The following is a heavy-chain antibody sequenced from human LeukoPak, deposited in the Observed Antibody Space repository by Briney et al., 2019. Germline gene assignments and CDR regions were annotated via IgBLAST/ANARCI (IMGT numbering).Heavy chain of an antibody. CDR3: ARVRSMGEDYCYYGMDV. Sequence: SSETLSLTCTVSGGSISSYYWSWIRQPPGKGLEWIGYIYYSGSTNYNPSLKSRVTISVDTSKNQFSLKLSSVTAADTAVYYCARVRSMGEDYCYYGMDVWGQGTTVTVSS. D-gene: IGHD1-26*01. V-gene: IGHV4-59*01. CDR2: IYYSGST. CDR1: GGSISSYY. J-gene: IGHJ6*02.